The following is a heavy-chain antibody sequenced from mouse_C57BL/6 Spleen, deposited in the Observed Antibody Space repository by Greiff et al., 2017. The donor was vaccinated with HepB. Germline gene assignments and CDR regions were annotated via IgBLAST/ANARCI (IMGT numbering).Heavy chain of an antibody. D-gene: IGHD2-4*01. CDR3: ARSRYDYDPYYAMDY. Sequence: EVQLQESGPVLVKPGASVKMSCKASGYTFTDYYMNWVKQSHGKSLEWIGVINPYNGGTSYNQKFKGKATLTVDKSSSTAYMELNSLTSEDSAVYYCARSRYDYDPYYAMDYWGQGTSVTVSS. V-gene: IGHV1-19*01. CDR1: GYTFTDYY. CDR2: INPYNGGT. J-gene: IGHJ4*01.